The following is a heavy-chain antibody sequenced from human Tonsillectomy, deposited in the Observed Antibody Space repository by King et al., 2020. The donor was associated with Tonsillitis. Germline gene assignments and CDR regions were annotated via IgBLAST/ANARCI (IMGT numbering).Heavy chain of an antibody. CDR2: ISYDGSNK. CDR1: GFTFSSYA. Sequence: VQLVESGGGVVQPGRSLRLSCAASGFTFSSYAMHWVRQAPGKGLEWVAVISYDGSNKYYADSVKGRFTISRDNSKNTLYLQMNSLRAEDTAVYYCARGGHLLYSTLEDAFDIWGQGTMVTVSS. CDR3: ARGGHLLYSTLEDAFDI. V-gene: IGHV3-30-3*01. D-gene: IGHD2-8*01. J-gene: IGHJ3*02.